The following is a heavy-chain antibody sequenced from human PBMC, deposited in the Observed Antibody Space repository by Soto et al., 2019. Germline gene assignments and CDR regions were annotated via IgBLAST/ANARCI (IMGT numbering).Heavy chain of an antibody. CDR3: ARHPGTTFDY. CDR2: IKQDGSEK. CDR1: EFTFSTYW. D-gene: IGHD1-1*01. Sequence: EVHLVESGGGLVQPGGSLRLSCEASEFTFSTYWMTWVRQAPGRGLEWVANIKQDGSEKYYVDSVKGRFTISRDNAKNSLYLQMNSMRAEDTAGYYCARHPGTTFDYWGQGTLVTVSS. V-gene: IGHV3-7*01. J-gene: IGHJ4*02.